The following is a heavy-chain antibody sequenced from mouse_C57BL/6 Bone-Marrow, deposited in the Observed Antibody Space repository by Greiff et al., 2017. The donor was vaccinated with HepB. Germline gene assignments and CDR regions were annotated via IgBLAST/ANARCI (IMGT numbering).Heavy chain of an antibody. CDR3: ARSSFTTVVAYYFDY. V-gene: IGHV7-3*01. D-gene: IGHD1-1*01. Sequence: EVKLVESGGGLVQPGGSLSLSCAASGFTFTDYYMSWVRQPPGKALEWLGFIRNKANGYTTEYSASVKGRFTISRDNSQSILYLQMNALRAEDSATYYCARSSFTTVVAYYFDYWGQGTTLTVSS. CDR1: GFTFTDYY. J-gene: IGHJ2*01. CDR2: IRNKANGYTT.